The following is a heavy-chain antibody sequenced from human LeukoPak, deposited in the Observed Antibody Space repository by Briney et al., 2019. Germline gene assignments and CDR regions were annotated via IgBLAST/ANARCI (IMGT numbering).Heavy chain of an antibody. CDR3: ARDPYSGNYGNYYYYYMDV. D-gene: IGHD1-26*01. J-gene: IGHJ6*03. CDR2: ISSTTSYI. CDR1: GFTFVNYN. Sequence: GGSLRLSCAASGFTFVNYNMNWVRQAPGKGLEWVSSISSTTSYIFYTDSVKGRFTISRDNAKNSLYLQMNSLRAEDTAVYYCARDPYSGNYGNYYYYYMDVWGKGTTVTISS. V-gene: IGHV3-21*01.